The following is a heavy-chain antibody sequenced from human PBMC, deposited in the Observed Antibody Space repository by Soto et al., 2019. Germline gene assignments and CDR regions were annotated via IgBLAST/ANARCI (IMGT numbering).Heavy chain of an antibody. D-gene: IGHD5-18*01. CDR3: ARGGPYNYGPRGSRVADF. CDR2: IGASGDIT. Sequence: EVQLLESGGGLVQPGGSLRLSCAASGFSFTNFAMSWVRQAPGKGLEWVAGIGASGDITWYADSVKGRLSISRDNSKNTLYLQMNSLSDDDSAVYYCARGGPYNYGPRGSRVADFWGQGTLVTVSS. V-gene: IGHV3-23*01. J-gene: IGHJ4*02. CDR1: GFSFTNFA.